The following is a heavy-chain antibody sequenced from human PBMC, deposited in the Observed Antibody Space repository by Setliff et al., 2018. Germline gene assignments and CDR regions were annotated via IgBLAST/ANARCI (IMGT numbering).Heavy chain of an antibody. V-gene: IGHV4-34*01. D-gene: IGHD1-1*01. J-gene: IGHJ4*02. CDR1: GGGGSFSAYY. CDR2: ISPGGST. CDR3: ARTGTYRYFDY. Sequence: PSETLSLTCGVSGGGGSFSAYYWSWIRQPPGKGLEWIGEISPGGSTIYNPSLRSRVTISVDTAQNQFSLRLTSVTAADTAVYYCARTGTYRYFDYWGQGALVTVSS.